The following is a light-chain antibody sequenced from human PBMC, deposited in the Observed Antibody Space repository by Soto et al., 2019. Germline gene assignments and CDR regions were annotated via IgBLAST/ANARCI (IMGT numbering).Light chain of an antibody. CDR3: QQSYRSPLN. CDR1: QNISHF. J-gene: IGKJ3*01. V-gene: IGKV1-39*01. Sequence: DLPMTQSPLSLSASVGESVTITCRASQNISHFLNWYQQKPGKPPRLLIFGTSNLQSGVPSRFRGSRSETDFSLTISGLKPEEFSTYICQQSYRSPLNFGPGTRVA. CDR2: GTS.